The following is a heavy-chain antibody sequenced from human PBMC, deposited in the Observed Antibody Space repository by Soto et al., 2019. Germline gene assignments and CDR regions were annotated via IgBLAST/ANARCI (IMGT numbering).Heavy chain of an antibody. Sequence: GGSLRLSCAASGFTFSSYGMHWVRQAPGKGLEWVAVIWYDGSNKYYADSVKGRFTISRDNSKNMLYLQMNSLRAEDTAVYYCARSRISTKDYYYYYGMDVWGQGTTVTAP. CDR3: ARSRISTKDYYYYYGMDV. J-gene: IGHJ6*02. CDR2: IWYDGSNK. D-gene: IGHD3-3*02. V-gene: IGHV3-33*01. CDR1: GFTFSSYG.